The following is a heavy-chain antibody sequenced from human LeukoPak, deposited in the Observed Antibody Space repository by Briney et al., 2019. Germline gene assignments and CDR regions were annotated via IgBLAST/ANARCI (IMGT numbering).Heavy chain of an antibody. CDR2: ISGTGDTT. J-gene: IGHJ3*02. CDR1: GFTFTTYA. CDR3: ARDIYDAIGAFDI. V-gene: IGHV3-23*01. Sequence: GGSLRLSCSASGFTFTTYAMTWVRQPPGKGLEWVSGISGTGDTTSYADSVKGRFTISRDNSKNTLYLQMNSLRAEDTAVYYCARDIYDAIGAFDIWGQGTMVTVSS. D-gene: IGHD2/OR15-2a*01.